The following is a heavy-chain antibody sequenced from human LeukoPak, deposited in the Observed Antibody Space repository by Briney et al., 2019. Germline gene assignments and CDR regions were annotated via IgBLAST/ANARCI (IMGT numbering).Heavy chain of an antibody. V-gene: IGHV4-61*02. CDR3: ARQRGWITLVRGVITKPNWFDP. D-gene: IGHD3-10*01. Sequence: SETLSLTYTVSGGSISSGSYYWSWIRQPAGKGLEWIGRIYSSGSTNDNPSLKSRVTISLETSKNQFSLKLSSVTAADTAVYYCARQRGWITLVRGVITKPNWFDPWGQGTQVTVSS. CDR2: IYSSGST. J-gene: IGHJ5*02. CDR1: GGSISSGSYY.